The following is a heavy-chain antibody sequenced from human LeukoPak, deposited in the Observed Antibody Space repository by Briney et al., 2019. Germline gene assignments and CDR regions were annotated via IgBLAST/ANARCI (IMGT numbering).Heavy chain of an antibody. CDR1: GGSFSGYY. V-gene: IGHV4-34*01. Sequence: SETLSLTCAAYGGSFSGYYWSWIRQPPGKGLEWIGEINHSGSTNYNPSLKSRVTISVDTSKNQFSLKLSSVTAADTAVYYCARGFSIVGATGAIGYWGQGTLVTVSS. D-gene: IGHD1-26*01. CDR2: INHSGST. J-gene: IGHJ4*02. CDR3: ARGFSIVGATGAIGY.